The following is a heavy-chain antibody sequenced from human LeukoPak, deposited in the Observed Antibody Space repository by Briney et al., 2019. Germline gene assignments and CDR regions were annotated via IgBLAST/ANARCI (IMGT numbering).Heavy chain of an antibody. CDR1: GGSIRSGGYY. Sequence: SETLSLTCTVSGGSIRSGGYYWNWIRQPPGKGLEWIGYIFHTGSTYYNPSLKSRVTISVDRSKNQFSLKVSSVTAADTAVYYCARDSGSYGCVDYWGQGTLVTVSS. CDR2: IFHTGST. J-gene: IGHJ4*02. D-gene: IGHD1-26*01. V-gene: IGHV4-30-2*01. CDR3: ARDSGSYGCVDY.